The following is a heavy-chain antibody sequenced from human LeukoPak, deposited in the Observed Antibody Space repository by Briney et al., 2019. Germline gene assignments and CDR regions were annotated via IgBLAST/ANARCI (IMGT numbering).Heavy chain of an antibody. J-gene: IGHJ4*02. CDR1: GHTLTELS. CDR2: FDPEDGET. Sequence: ASVKVSCKVSGHTLTELSMHWVRQAPGKGLEWMGGFDPEDGETIYAQKFQGRVTMTEDTSTDTAYMELCSLRSEDTAVYYCATVSYYYDSSDYPSDYWGQGTLVTVSS. CDR3: ATVSYYYDSSDYPSDY. D-gene: IGHD3-22*01. V-gene: IGHV1-24*01.